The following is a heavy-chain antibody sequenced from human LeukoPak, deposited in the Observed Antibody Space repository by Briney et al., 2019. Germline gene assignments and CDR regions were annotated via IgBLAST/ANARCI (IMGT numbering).Heavy chain of an antibody. D-gene: IGHD6-19*01. Sequence: GESLKISCKGSGYSFTSYWMGWVRQMPGEGLEWMGIIYPGDSDTRYSPSFQGQVTISADKSISTAYLQWSSLKASDTAMYYCASRGSGWNDAFDIWGQGTMVTVSS. CDR2: IYPGDSDT. CDR1: GYSFTSYW. CDR3: ASRGSGWNDAFDI. J-gene: IGHJ3*02. V-gene: IGHV5-51*01.